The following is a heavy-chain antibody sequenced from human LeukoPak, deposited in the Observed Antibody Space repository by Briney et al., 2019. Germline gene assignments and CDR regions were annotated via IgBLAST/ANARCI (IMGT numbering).Heavy chain of an antibody. Sequence: GGSLRLSCAASGFTFSGYAMHLVRQAPGKGLEWVSSISGGSGSTYYADSVKGRFTISRDNSKSTLYLQMSSLRVDDTAVYYCAKGYDYVWGSYRLHAFDVWGQGTMVAVSS. CDR3: AKGYDYVWGSYRLHAFDV. J-gene: IGHJ3*01. CDR1: GFTFSGYA. V-gene: IGHV3-23*01. CDR2: ISGGSGST. D-gene: IGHD3-16*02.